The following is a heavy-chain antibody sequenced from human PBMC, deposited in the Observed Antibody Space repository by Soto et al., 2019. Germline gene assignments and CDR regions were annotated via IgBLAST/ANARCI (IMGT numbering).Heavy chain of an antibody. CDR2: IWYDGSNK. V-gene: IGHV3-33*01. CDR3: GGDYSNYLDYYYYGMDV. CDR1: GFTFSSYG. Sequence: PGGSLRLSCAASGFTFSSYGMHWVRQAPGKGLEWVAVIWYDGSNKYYADSVKGRFTISRDNSKNTLYLQMNSLRAEDTAVYYCGGDYSNYLDYYYYGMDVWGQGTTVTVSS. J-gene: IGHJ6*02. D-gene: IGHD4-4*01.